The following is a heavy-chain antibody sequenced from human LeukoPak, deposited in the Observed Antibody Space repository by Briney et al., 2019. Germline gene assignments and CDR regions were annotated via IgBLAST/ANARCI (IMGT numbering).Heavy chain of an antibody. V-gene: IGHV3-7*05. CDR3: ARASDPWLQLT. Sequence: GGSLRLSCAASGFTFSNYWMIWVRQAPGKGLEWVGNITQDGSEKRYADSVRGRFSISRDNAQTSLYLQMNSLRAEDTAVYYCARASDPWLQLTWGQGTLATVSS. J-gene: IGHJ5*02. D-gene: IGHD5-24*01. CDR1: GFTFSNYW. CDR2: ITQDGSEK.